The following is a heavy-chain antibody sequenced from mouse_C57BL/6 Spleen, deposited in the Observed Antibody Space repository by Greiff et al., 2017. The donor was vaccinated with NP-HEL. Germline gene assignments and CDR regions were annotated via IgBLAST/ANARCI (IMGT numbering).Heavy chain of an antibody. CDR3: ARPLLRYDYYAMDY. V-gene: IGHV1-26*01. CDR1: GYTFTDYY. Sequence: EVQLQQSGPELVKPGASVKISCKASGYTFTDYYMNWVKQSHGKSLEWIGDINPNNGGTSYNQKFKGKATLTVDKSSSTAYMELRSLTSEDSAVYYCARPLLRYDYYAMDYWGQGTSVTVSS. J-gene: IGHJ4*01. D-gene: IGHD1-1*01. CDR2: INPNNGGT.